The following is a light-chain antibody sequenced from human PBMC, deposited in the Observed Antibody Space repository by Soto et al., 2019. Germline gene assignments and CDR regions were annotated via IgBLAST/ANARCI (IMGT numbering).Light chain of an antibody. Sequence: QAVVTQPPSASGTPGQRVTISCSGSRSNIGHNTVNWYQQLPGTAPKLLIYSDNQRPSGVPDRFSGSRSGTSASLAISGLQSEDETDYYCAAWDDSLNGYVFGTGTKVTVL. CDR3: AAWDDSLNGYV. CDR2: SDN. V-gene: IGLV1-44*01. J-gene: IGLJ1*01. CDR1: RSNIGHNT.